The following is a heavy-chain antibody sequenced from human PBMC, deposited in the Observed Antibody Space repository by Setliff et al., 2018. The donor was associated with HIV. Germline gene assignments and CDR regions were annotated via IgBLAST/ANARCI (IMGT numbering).Heavy chain of an antibody. J-gene: IGHJ4*02. V-gene: IGHV4-59*01. Sequence: LSLTCNVSGGSISGYYWSWIRQSPGKGLEWIGYIYYSGSTNYNPSLKSRVTISIDTSKNQFSLKVSSVTAADTAVYYCARGWEWGAPLDYWGQGTLVTVSS. CDR1: GGSISGYY. CDR2: IYYSGST. CDR3: ARGWEWGAPLDY. D-gene: IGHD1-26*01.